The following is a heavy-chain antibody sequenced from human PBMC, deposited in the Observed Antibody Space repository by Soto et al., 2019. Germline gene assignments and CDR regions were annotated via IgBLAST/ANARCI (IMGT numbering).Heavy chain of an antibody. V-gene: IGHV3-64*07. D-gene: IGHD2-2*03. J-gene: IGHJ3*02. CDR1: GFSFSSHS. Sequence: QLVESGGGLVQPGGSLRVSCAASGFSFSSHSMHWVRQAPGKRLEYISAISANGVGTYYADSVKGRFTISRDNSKNTLYLQMGSLRAEDMALYHCTRENGLNGFDIWGQGTMVTVSS. CDR3: TRENGLNGFDI. CDR2: ISANGVGT.